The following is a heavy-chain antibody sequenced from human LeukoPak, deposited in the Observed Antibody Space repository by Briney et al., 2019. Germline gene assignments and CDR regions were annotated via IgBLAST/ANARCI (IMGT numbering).Heavy chain of an antibody. D-gene: IGHD2-8*01. J-gene: IGHJ4*02. CDR1: GYTFTSYG. Sequence: ASVKVSCKASGYTFTSYGISWVRQAPGQGLEWMGWISAYNGNTNYAQKLQGRVTMTTDTSTSTVYMELRSLRSDDTAVYYCARDIYCTNGVCYHDYWGQGTLVTVSS. V-gene: IGHV1-18*01. CDR3: ARDIYCTNGVCYHDY. CDR2: ISAYNGNT.